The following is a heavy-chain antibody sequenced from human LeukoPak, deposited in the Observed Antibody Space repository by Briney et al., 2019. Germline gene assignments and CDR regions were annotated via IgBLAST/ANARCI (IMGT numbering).Heavy chain of an antibody. CDR1: GFTVSSNY. CDR2: IYSGGST. J-gene: IGHJ4*02. Sequence: GGSLRLSCAASGFTVSSNYMSWVRQAPGKGLEWVSVIYSGGSTYYADSVKGRFTISRDDSKNTLYLQMNTLRAEDTAVYYCARTHDSSGSRLDYWGQGTLVTVSS. D-gene: IGHD3-22*01. CDR3: ARTHDSSGSRLDY. V-gene: IGHV3-53*01.